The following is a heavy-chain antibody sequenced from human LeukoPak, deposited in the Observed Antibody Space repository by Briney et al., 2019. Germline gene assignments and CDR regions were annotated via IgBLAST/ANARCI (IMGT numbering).Heavy chain of an antibody. Sequence: ASVKVSCKASGYTFTSYYMHWVRQAPGQGLEWMGWISAYNGNTNYAQKLQGRVTMTTDTSTSTAYMELRSLRSDDTAVYYCARDPPRIVVVVAATNYYGMDVWGQGTTVTVSS. CDR3: ARDPPRIVVVVAATNYYGMDV. V-gene: IGHV1-18*04. CDR1: GYTFTSYY. CDR2: ISAYNGNT. J-gene: IGHJ6*02. D-gene: IGHD2-15*01.